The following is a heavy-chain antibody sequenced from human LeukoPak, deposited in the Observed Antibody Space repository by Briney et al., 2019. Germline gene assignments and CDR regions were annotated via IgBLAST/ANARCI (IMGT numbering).Heavy chain of an antibody. CDR3: SRMYSESSSWALDY. V-gene: IGHV3-49*04. CDR1: GFTFGDYA. CDR2: IRSKGYGGTT. D-gene: IGHD6-13*01. J-gene: IGHJ4*02. Sequence: GGSLRLSCAASGFTFGDYALSWVRQAPGKGLEWVGFIRSKGYGGTTEYAASVKGRFTISRDDSKSIAYLQVNSLKTEDTAVYYCSRMYSESSSWALDYWGQGTLVTVSS.